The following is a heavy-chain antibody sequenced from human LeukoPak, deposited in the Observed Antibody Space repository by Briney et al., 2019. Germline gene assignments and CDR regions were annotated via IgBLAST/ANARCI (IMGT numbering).Heavy chain of an antibody. CDR2: MNPNSGNT. CDR3: AGGATVTHGGAFDI. J-gene: IGHJ3*02. D-gene: IGHD4-17*01. CDR1: GYTFTSYD. Sequence: ASVKVSCKASGYTFTSYDINWVRQATGQGLEWVGWMNPNSGNTGYAQNFHSRVNMTRNPSISTAYMELSSLRSEDTAVYYCAGGATVTHGGAFDIWGQGTMVTVSS. V-gene: IGHV1-8*01.